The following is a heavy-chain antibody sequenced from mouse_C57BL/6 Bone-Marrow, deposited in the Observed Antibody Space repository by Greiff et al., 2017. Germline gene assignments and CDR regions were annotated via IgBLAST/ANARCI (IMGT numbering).Heavy chain of an antibody. D-gene: IGHD3-3*01. V-gene: IGHV5-12*01. CDR2: ISNGGGST. Sequence: EVQRVESGGGLVQPGGSLKLSCAASGFTFSDYYMYWVRRTPEKRLEWVAYISNGGGSTYYPDTVKGRFTISRDNAKNTLYLQMSRLKSEDTAMYYCARGAGFAYWGQGTLVTVSA. CDR3: ARGAGFAY. CDR1: GFTFSDYY. J-gene: IGHJ3*01.